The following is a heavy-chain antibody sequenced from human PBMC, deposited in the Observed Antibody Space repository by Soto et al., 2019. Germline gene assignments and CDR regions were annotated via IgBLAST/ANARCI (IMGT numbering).Heavy chain of an antibody. CDR3: AREGPGGFLDY. D-gene: IGHD3-16*01. V-gene: IGHV4-31*03. Sequence: SETLSLTCTVSGGSISSGGYYWSWIRQHPGKGLEWIGYIYYSGSTYYNPSLKSRVTISVDTSKNQFSLKLSSVTAADTAVYYCAREGPGGFLDYWGQGTLVTVSS. CDR2: IYYSGST. CDR1: GGSISSGGYY. J-gene: IGHJ4*02.